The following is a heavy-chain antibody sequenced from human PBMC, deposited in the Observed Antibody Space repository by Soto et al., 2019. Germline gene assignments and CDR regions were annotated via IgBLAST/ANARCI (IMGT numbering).Heavy chain of an antibody. J-gene: IGHJ6*02. D-gene: IGHD3-10*01. Sequence: QVYLVQSGAEVKEPGASVNASCKSSGYTFTTYPMHWVRPAPGQSLEWMGWISAGNDNTEYSQKFQGRVTITRDTSASTAHMELSSLRSEDTAVYYCARGVMVRGLNYYAMDVWGQGTTVTVSS. CDR3: ARGVMVRGLNYYAMDV. CDR1: GYTFTTYP. CDR2: ISAGNDNT. V-gene: IGHV1-3*01.